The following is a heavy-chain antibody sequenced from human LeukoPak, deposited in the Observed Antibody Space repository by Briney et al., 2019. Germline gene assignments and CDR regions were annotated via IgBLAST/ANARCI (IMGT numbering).Heavy chain of an antibody. CDR2: ISAYNGNT. D-gene: IGHD6-19*01. Sequence: ASVKVSCKASGYTFTSYGISWVRQAPGQGLEWMGWISAYNGNTNYAQKLQGRVTMTTDTSTSTAYMELRSMRSDDTAVYYCARGIAVADLYSWFDPWGQGTLVTVSS. CDR3: ARGIAVADLYSWFDP. CDR1: GYTFTSYG. V-gene: IGHV1-18*01. J-gene: IGHJ5*02.